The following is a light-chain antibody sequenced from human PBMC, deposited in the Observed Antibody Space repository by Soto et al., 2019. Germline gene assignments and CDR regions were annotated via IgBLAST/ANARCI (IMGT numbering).Light chain of an antibody. CDR1: QDIRTE. Sequence: ALQMTQSPSSLSASVGDRVTITCRASQDIRTELGWYQQKPGKAPKLLIYGATTLQSGVPSRFSGSGSGTDFTLTISGLQPEEFATYYCLQYYNYPRTFGQGTKVEVK. V-gene: IGKV1-6*01. CDR2: GAT. CDR3: LQYYNYPRT. J-gene: IGKJ1*01.